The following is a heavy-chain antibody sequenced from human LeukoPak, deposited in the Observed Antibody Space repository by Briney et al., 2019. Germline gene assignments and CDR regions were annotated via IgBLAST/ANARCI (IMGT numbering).Heavy chain of an antibody. Sequence: ETLSLTCTVSGGSISSYYWSWIRQPPGKGLEWVSAISGSGGSTYYADSVKGRFTISRDNSKNTLYLQMNSLRAEDTAVYYCAKETEVLRFAFDIWGQGTMVTVSS. J-gene: IGHJ3*02. CDR3: AKETEVLRFAFDI. V-gene: IGHV3-23*01. CDR1: GGSISSYY. CDR2: ISGSGGST. D-gene: IGHD3-10*01.